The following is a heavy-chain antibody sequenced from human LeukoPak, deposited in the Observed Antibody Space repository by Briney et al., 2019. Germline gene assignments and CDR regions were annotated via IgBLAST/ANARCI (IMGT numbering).Heavy chain of an antibody. Sequence: PSETLSLTCTVSGGSISSYYWSWIRQPPGKGLEWIGYIYYSGSTTYNPSLKSRVTISVDTSKNQFSLKLSSVTAADTAVYYCAWRRGYSYDYWGQGTLVTVSS. J-gene: IGHJ4*02. CDR1: GGSISSYY. D-gene: IGHD5-18*01. CDR2: IYYSGST. CDR3: AWRRGYSYDY. V-gene: IGHV4-59*01.